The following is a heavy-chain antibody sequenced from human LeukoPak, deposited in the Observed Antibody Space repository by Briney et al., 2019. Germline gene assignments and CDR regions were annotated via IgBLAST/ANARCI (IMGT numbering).Heavy chain of an antibody. CDR1: GGSISSYY. CDR3: ASVIAAAEDDAFDI. Sequence: PSETLSLTCTVSGGSISSYYWSWMRQPAGKGLEWIGRIYTSGSTNYNPSLKSRVTMSVDTSKNQFSLKLSSVTAADTAVYYCASVIAAAEDDAFDIWGQGTMVTVSS. CDR2: IYTSGST. J-gene: IGHJ3*02. V-gene: IGHV4-4*07. D-gene: IGHD6-13*01.